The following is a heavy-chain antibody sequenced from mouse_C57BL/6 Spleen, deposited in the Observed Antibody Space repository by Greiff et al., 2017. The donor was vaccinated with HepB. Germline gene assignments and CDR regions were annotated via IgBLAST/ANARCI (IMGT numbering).Heavy chain of an antibody. V-gene: IGHV2-6-1*01. CDR2: IWSDGST. D-gene: IGHD2-2*01. J-gene: IGHJ4*01. CDR1: GFSLTSYG. Sequence: VKLMESGPGLVAPSQSLSITCTVSGFSLTSYGVHWVRQPPGKGLEWLVVIWSDGSTTYNSALKSRLSISKDNSKSQVFLKMNSLQTDDTAMYYCARHGVTTDAMDYWGQGTSVTVSS. CDR3: ARHGVTTDAMDY.